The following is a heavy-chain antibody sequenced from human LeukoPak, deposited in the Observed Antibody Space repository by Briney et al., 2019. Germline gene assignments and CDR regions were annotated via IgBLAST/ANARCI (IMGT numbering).Heavy chain of an antibody. J-gene: IGHJ4*02. CDR2: IIPIFGTA. Sequence: SVHVSCQASGGTFSSYALSWVRQARGPGLEWMGGIIPIFGTANYAQKFQGRVTITADESTSTAYMELSSLRSEDTAVYYCASVGRVWNDGTLYYWGQGTLVTVSS. CDR3: ASVGRVWNDGTLYY. V-gene: IGHV1-69*01. CDR1: GGTFSSYA. D-gene: IGHD1-1*01.